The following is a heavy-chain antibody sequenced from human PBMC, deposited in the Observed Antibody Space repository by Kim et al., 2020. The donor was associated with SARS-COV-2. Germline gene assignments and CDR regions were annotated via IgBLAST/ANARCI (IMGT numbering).Heavy chain of an antibody. CDR2: IYPGDSDT. Sequence: GESLKISCKGSGYSFTSYWIGWVRQMPGKGLEWMGIIYPGDSDTRYSPSFQGQVTISADKSISTAYLQWSSLKASDTAMYYCATNYYGSGSYFKPMDVWGQGTTVTVSS. J-gene: IGHJ6*02. CDR1: GYSFTSYW. V-gene: IGHV5-51*01. D-gene: IGHD3-10*01. CDR3: ATNYYGSGSYFKPMDV.